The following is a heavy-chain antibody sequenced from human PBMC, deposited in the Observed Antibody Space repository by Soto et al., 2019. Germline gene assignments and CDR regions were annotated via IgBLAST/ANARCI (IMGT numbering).Heavy chain of an antibody. CDR3: ARDGYGDPYFYYGLDV. J-gene: IGHJ6*02. CDR1: GFAFGFYE. CDR2: ISTSGDTK. D-gene: IGHD4-17*01. V-gene: IGHV3-48*03. Sequence: GSLRLSCAASGFAFGFYELSWVRQAPGKGLEWLSYISTSGDTKYYADSVKGRFTISRDNARNSLFLQMNSLRVEDTAVYYCARDGYGDPYFYYGLDVWGQGTTVTVSS.